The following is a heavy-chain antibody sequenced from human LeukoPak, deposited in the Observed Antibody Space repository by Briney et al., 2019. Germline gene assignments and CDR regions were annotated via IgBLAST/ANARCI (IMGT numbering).Heavy chain of an antibody. CDR3: ARELERGNWFDP. CDR2: IYYSGST. V-gene: IGHV4-59*01. J-gene: IGHJ5*02. Sequence: PSETLSLTCTVSGGSISSYYWSWIRQPPGKGLEWIGYIYYSGSTNYNPSLKSRVTISVDTSKNQFSLKLSSVTAADTAVYYCARELERGNWFDPWGQGTLVTVSS. CDR1: GGSISSYY. D-gene: IGHD3-3*01.